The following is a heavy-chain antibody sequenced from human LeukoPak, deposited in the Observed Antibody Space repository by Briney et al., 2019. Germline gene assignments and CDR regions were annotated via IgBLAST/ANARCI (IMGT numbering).Heavy chain of an antibody. CDR2: INPSGGST. D-gene: IGHD2-15*01. CDR1: GYTFTSYY. Sequence: ASVKVSCMASGYTFTSYYMHWVRQAPGQGLEWMGIINPSGGSTSYAQKFQGRVTMTRDTSTSTVYMELSSLRSEDTAVYYCARVAAGKSATGSTFDYWGQGTLVTVSS. J-gene: IGHJ4*02. V-gene: IGHV1-46*01. CDR3: ARVAAGKSATGSTFDY.